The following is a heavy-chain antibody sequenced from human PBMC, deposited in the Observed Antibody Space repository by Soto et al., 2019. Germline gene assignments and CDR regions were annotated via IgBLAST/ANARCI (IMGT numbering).Heavy chain of an antibody. D-gene: IGHD3-10*01. CDR3: AKDMDSYGSASFDAFDI. Sequence: EVQLVESGGGLVQPGRSLRLSCAASGFTFDGYAMHWVRQAPGKGLEWVSGISWNSGSIGYADSVKGRFTISRDTAKNAMYLQMNCLRAEDMALYYSAKDMDSYGSASFDAFDIWGQGTMVTVSS. CDR1: GFTFDGYA. CDR2: ISWNSGSI. J-gene: IGHJ3*02. V-gene: IGHV3-9*03.